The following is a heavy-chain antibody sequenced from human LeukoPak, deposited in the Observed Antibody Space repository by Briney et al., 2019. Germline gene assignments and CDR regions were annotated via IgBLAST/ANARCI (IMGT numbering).Heavy chain of an antibody. D-gene: IGHD3-16*01. Sequence: GGSLRLSCAASGFTVTGSYRTWVRQAPGKGLEWVSIIYRGGGTSYANSVRGRFTVSRDNSKNTLYLQMNSLRAEDTAVYYCARGASPDVWGKGTTVTVSS. CDR3: ARGASPDV. CDR2: IYRGGGT. CDR1: GFTVTGSY. J-gene: IGHJ6*04. V-gene: IGHV3-53*01.